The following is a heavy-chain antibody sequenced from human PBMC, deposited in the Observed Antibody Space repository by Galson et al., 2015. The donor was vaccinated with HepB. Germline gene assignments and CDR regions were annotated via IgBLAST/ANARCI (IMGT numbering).Heavy chain of an antibody. CDR3: ARGSSGREQLRINY. J-gene: IGHJ4*02. CDR1: GFTFSDYF. Sequence: SLRLSCAASGFTFSDYFMCWIRQAPGKGLEWVSYISSSGGTIYYADSVKGRFTISRDNAKNSLYLQMNSLRAEDTAVYYCARGSSGREQLRINYWGQGTLVTVSS. CDR2: ISSSGGTI. D-gene: IGHD3-10*01. V-gene: IGHV3-11*01.